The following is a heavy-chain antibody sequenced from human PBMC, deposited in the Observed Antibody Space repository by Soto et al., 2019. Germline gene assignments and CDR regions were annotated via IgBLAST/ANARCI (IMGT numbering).Heavy chain of an antibody. Sequence: SETLSLTCTVSGGSISSYYWSWIRQPPGKGLEWIGYIYYSGSTNYNPSLKSRVTISVDTSKNQFSLKLSSVTAADTAVYYCARDRVEMATGRYYYYGMDVWGQGTTVTVSS. J-gene: IGHJ6*02. CDR3: ARDRVEMATGRYYYYGMDV. CDR2: IYYSGST. CDR1: GGSISSYY. D-gene: IGHD5-12*01. V-gene: IGHV4-59*01.